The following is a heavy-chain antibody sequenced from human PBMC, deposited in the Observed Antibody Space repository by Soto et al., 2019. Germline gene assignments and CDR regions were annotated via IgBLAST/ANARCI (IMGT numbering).Heavy chain of an antibody. CDR2: ISSSSSTI. J-gene: IGHJ4*02. V-gene: IGHV3-48*01. CDR1: GFTFSSYS. Sequence: EVQLVESGGGLVQPGGSLRLSCAASGFTFSSYSMNWVRQAPGKGLEWVSYISSSSSTIYYADSVKGRFTISRDNAKNSLYLQMNSLRAEDTAVYYCARDGGGGYGDYVFYWGQGTLVTVSS. D-gene: IGHD4-17*01. CDR3: ARDGGGGYGDYVFY.